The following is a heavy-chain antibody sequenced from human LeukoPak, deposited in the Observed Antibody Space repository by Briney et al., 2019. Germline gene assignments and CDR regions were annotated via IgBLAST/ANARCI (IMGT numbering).Heavy chain of an antibody. V-gene: IGHV1-46*01. CDR2: INPSGGST. J-gene: IGHJ6*03. D-gene: IGHD1-1*01. CDR3: ARMPGLELEWGGYYYYMDV. CDR1: GDTFTSYY. Sequence: GASVKVSCKASGDTFTSYYMHWVRQAPGQGLEWMGIINPSGGSTSYAQKFQGRVTMTRDTSISTAYMELSRLRSDDTAVYYCARMPGLELEWGGYYYYMDVWGKGTTVTVSS.